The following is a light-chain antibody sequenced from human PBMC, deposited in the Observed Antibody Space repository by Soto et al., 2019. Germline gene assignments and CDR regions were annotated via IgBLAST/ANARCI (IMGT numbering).Light chain of an antibody. J-gene: IGKJ1*01. CDR3: QQYNNWPPLT. V-gene: IGKV3-15*01. CDR2: GAS. Sequence: EIVMTQSPATLSVSPGERATLSCRASQSVSSNLAWYQQKPGQAPRLLIYGASTRATGIPGRFSGSGSGTEFTLTISSMQYEDVAVYYCQQYNNWPPLTFGQGTKVEIK. CDR1: QSVSSN.